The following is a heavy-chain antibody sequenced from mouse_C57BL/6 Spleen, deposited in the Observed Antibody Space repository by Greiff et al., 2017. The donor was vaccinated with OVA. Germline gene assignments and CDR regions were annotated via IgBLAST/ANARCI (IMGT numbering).Heavy chain of an antibody. CDR3: AREGNWDVYYYAMDY. J-gene: IGHJ4*01. CDR2: ISYDGSN. CDR1: GYSITSGYY. Sequence: EVKLMESGPGLVKPSQSLSLTCSVTGYSITSGYYWNWIRQFPGNKLEWMGYISYDGSNNYNPSLKNRISITRDTSKNQFFLKLNSVTTEDTATYYCAREGNWDVYYYAMDYWGQGTSVTVSS. D-gene: IGHD4-1*01. V-gene: IGHV3-6*01.